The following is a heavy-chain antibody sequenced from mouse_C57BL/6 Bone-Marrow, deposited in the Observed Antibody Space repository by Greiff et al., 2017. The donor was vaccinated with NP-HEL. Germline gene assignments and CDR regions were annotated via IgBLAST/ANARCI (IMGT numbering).Heavy chain of an antibody. CDR1: GYTFTSYW. V-gene: IGHV1-61*01. CDR3: ARDGTSFAY. CDR2: IYPSDSET. J-gene: IGHJ3*01. D-gene: IGHD2-1*01. Sequence: QVHVKQPGAELVRPGSSVKLSCKASGYTFTSYWMDWVKQRPGQGLEWIGNIYPSDSETHYNQKFKDKATLTVDKSSSTAYMQLSSLTSEDSAVYYCARDGTSFAYWGQGTLVTVSA.